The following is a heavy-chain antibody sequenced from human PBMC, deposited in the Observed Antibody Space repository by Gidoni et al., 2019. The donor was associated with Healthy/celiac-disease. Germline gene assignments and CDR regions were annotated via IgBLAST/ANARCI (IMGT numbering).Heavy chain of an antibody. V-gene: IGHV3-23*01. CDR1: GFTFSSHA. CDR3: AKDRYSSGWYSTY. CDR2: ISGSGGST. J-gene: IGHJ4*02. D-gene: IGHD6-19*01. Sequence: EVQLLESGGGLVQPGGSLRLSCAASGFTFSSHAMSWVRQAPGKGLEWVSAISGSGGSTYYADSVKGRFTISRDNSKNTLYLQMNSLRAEDTAVYYCAKDRYSSGWYSTYWGQGTLVTVSS.